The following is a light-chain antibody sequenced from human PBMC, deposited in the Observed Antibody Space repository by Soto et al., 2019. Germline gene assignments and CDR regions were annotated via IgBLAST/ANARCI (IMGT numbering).Light chain of an antibody. V-gene: IGLV2-11*01. CDR2: DVN. J-gene: IGLJ2*01. CDR1: SGDIGGYNY. Sequence: QSALTQPRSVSRSPGQSVTISCTGASGDIGGYNYVSWYQHHPGKAPKLIIFDVNKRPSGVPDRFSGSKSGNTASLTISGLQPEDEADYYCCSYAGSSLVFGGGTQLTVL. CDR3: CSYAGSSLV.